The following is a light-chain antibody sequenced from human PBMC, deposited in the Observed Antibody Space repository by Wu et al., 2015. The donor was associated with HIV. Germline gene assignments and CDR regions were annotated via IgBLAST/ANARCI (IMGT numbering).Light chain of an antibody. CDR1: QSVRSSY. CDR3: QQYSISP. J-gene: IGKJ1*01. V-gene: IGKV3-20*01. Sequence: EIVLTQSPGTLSLSPGERAILSCRASQSVRSSYLAWYQQKPGQAPRLLIYGASSRATGIPDRFSGSGSGTDFTLTISRLEPEDFAVYYCQQYSISPFGQGTKWKS. CDR2: GAS.